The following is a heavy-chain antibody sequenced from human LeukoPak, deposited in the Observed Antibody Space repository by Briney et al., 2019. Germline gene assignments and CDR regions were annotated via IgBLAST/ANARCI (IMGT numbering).Heavy chain of an antibody. D-gene: IGHD3-22*01. CDR1: SGSINTFY. J-gene: IGHJ4*02. V-gene: IGHV4-59*08. CDR3: AKHYYDDSSGYFYFDY. Sequence: PSETLSLTCTVSSGSINTFYWSWIRQPPGKGLEWIGYIYYTGSTNYNPSLKSRVTVSVDTSKNQFSLKLSSVTAADTAVYYCAKHYYDDSSGYFYFDYWGQGTLVTVSS. CDR2: IYYTGST.